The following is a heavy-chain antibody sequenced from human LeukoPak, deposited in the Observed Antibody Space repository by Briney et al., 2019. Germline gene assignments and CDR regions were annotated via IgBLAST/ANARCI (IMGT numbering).Heavy chain of an antibody. CDR3: AREITAMNYYYYGMDV. J-gene: IGHJ6*02. V-gene: IGHV1-69*04. D-gene: IGHD5-18*01. Sequence: ASVKVSCKASGGTFSSYAISWVRQAPGQGLGWMGRIIHIFGIANYAQKFQGRVTITADKSTSTAYMELSSLRSEDTAVYYCAREITAMNYYYYGMDVWGQGTTVTVSS. CDR1: GGTFSSYA. CDR2: IIHIFGIA.